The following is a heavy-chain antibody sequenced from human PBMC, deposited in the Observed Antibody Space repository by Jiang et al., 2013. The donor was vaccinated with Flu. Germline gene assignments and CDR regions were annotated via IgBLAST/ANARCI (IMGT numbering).Heavy chain of an antibody. D-gene: IGHD4-23*01. Sequence: LLKPSETLSLTCAVYGGSFSGYYWSWIRQPPGKGLEWIGEINHSGSTNYNPSLKSRVTISVDTSKNQFSLKLSSVTAADTAVYYCARGPNYGGKPPSWYFDLWGRGTLVTVSS. CDR3: ARGPNYGGKPPSWYFDL. J-gene: IGHJ2*01. CDR2: INHSGST. CDR1: GGSFSGYY. V-gene: IGHV4-34*01.